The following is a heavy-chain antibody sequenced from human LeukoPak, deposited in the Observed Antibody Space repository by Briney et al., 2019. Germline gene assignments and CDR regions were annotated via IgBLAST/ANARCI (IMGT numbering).Heavy chain of an antibody. V-gene: IGHV4-31*03. D-gene: IGHD4-17*01. CDR2: IYYSGST. J-gene: IGHJ3*02. CDR1: GGSISSGGYY. Sequence: TSETLSLTCTVSGGSISSGGYYWSWIRQHPGKGLGWIGYIYYSGSTYYNPSLKSRVTMSVDTSKNQFSLKLSSVTAVDTAVYYCARKATTGPTKAAFDIWGQGTMVTVSS. CDR3: ARKATTGPTKAAFDI.